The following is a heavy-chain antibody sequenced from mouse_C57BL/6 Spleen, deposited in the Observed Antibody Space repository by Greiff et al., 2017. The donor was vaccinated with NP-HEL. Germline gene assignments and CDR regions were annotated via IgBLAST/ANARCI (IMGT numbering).Heavy chain of an antibody. D-gene: IGHD2-5*01. CDR2: INPNNGGT. CDR3: ARGGAYSNYLRYAMDY. V-gene: IGHV1-22*01. CDR1: GYTFTDYN. Sequence: EVQLQQSGPELVKPGASVKMSCKASGYTFTDYNMHWVKQSHGKSLEWIGYINPNNGGTSYNQKFKGKATLTVNKSSSTAYMELRSLTSEDSAVYYCARGGAYSNYLRYAMDYRGQGTSVTVSS. J-gene: IGHJ4*01.